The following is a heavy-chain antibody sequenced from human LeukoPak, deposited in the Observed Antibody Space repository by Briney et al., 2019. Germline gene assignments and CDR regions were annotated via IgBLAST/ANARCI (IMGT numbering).Heavy chain of an antibody. CDR3: AKQWELLRGYFDY. Sequence: PGGSLRLSCAASGFTFSSYAMHWVRQAPGKGLEWVAVISYDGSNKYYADSVKGRFTISRDNSKNTLYLQMNSLRAEDTAVYYCAKQWELLRGYFDYWGQGTLVTVSS. V-gene: IGHV3-30-3*02. D-gene: IGHD1-26*01. CDR2: ISYDGSNK. J-gene: IGHJ4*02. CDR1: GFTFSSYA.